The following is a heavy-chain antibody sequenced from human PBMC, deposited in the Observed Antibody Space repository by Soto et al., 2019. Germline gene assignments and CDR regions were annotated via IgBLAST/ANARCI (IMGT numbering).Heavy chain of an antibody. CDR2: ISSNGGST. V-gene: IGHV3-64D*08. D-gene: IGHD5-18*01. CDR1: GFTFSSYA. Sequence: GGSLRLSCSASGFTFSSYAMHWVRQAPGKGLEYVSAISSNGGSTYYADSVKGRFTISRDNSKNTLYLQMSSLRAEDTAVYYCVKVGEKIQLWFSWFDPWGQGTLVTVSS. CDR3: VKVGEKIQLWFSWFDP. J-gene: IGHJ5*02.